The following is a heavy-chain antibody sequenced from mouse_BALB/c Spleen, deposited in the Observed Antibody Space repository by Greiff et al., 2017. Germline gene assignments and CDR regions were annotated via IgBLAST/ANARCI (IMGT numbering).Heavy chain of an antibody. V-gene: IGHV5-4*02. Sequence: EVQLQESGGGLVKPGGSLKLSCAASGFTFSDYYMYWVRQTPEKRLEWVATISDGGSYTYYPDSVKGRFTISRDNAKNNLYLQMSSLKSEDTAMYYCAREGLGRVDYWGQGTSVTVSS. J-gene: IGHJ4*01. CDR3: AREGLGRVDY. D-gene: IGHD4-1*01. CDR1: GFTFSDYY. CDR2: ISDGGSYT.